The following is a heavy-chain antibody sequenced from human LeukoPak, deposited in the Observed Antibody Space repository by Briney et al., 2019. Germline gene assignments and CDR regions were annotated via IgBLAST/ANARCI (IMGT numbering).Heavy chain of an antibody. D-gene: IGHD3-16*01. J-gene: IGHJ4*02. CDR2: ISGSGGTT. CDR1: GFTFSSYA. Sequence: GGSLRLSCGASGFTFSSYAMSWVRQAPGKGLEWVSGISGSGGTTYYADSVKGRFTISRDSSKNTLYLQMNSLRAEDTAVYYCAKEPPFDDYYFDIWGQGTLVTVSS. V-gene: IGHV3-23*01. CDR3: AKEPPFDDYYFDI.